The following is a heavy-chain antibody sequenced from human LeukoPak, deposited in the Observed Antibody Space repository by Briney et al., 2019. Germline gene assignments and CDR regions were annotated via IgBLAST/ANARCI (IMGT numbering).Heavy chain of an antibody. Sequence: GGSLRLSCAASGFTVSSNYMSWVRQAPGKGLEWVSVIYSGDSTYYADSVKGRFTISRDNSKNTLYLQMNSLSAEDTAVYYCAIPLARQQLAFRYWGQGTLVTVSS. CDR1: GFTVSSNY. CDR3: AIPLARQQLAFRY. D-gene: IGHD6-13*01. CDR2: IYSGDST. V-gene: IGHV3-66*01. J-gene: IGHJ4*02.